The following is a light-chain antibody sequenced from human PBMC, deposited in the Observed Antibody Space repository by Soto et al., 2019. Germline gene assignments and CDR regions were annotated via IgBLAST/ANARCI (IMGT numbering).Light chain of an antibody. V-gene: IGKV3-15*01. Sequence: EIVMTQSPATLSVSLGERATLSCRATHNVGSNLAWYQQKPGQAPRLLIYDASTRATGIAARFSGSGSGTKFTLTISSLQSEDFAVYSCQQYNNWPRVYTFGQGTKLEIK. CDR3: QQYNNWPRVYT. CDR1: HNVGSN. CDR2: DAS. J-gene: IGKJ2*01.